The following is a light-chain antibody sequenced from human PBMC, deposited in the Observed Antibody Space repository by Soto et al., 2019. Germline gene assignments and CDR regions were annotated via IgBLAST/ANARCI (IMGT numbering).Light chain of an antibody. J-gene: IGLJ2*01. CDR1: SSDIGALDF. CDR3: HSYTMTAGRV. Sequence: QSVLTQPASVSGSPGQSITISCTGTSSDIGALDFVSWYQQYPGKVPKVIIYEVSGRPSGIPNRFSGSKSGNTASLTISGLQPEDEADYYCHSYTMTAGRVFGGGTKGTVL. V-gene: IGLV2-14*01. CDR2: EVS.